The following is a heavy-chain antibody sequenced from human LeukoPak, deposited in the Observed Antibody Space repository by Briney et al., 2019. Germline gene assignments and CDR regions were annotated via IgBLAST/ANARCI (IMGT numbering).Heavy chain of an antibody. V-gene: IGHV1-69*13. Sequence: GASVKVSCKASGGTFSSYAISWVRQAPGQGLEWMGGIIPIFGTANYAQKFQGRVTITADESTSTAYMELSSLRSEDTAVYYCARDLDHAFDIWGQGTMVTVSS. CDR3: ARDLDHAFDI. J-gene: IGHJ3*02. CDR1: GGTFSSYA. CDR2: IIPIFGTA.